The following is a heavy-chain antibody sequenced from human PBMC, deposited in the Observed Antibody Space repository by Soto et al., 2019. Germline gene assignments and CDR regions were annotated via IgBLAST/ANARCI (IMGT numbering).Heavy chain of an antibody. CDR3: AKDHAGSQVFDY. CDR1: GFTFSSYA. V-gene: IGHV3-23*01. J-gene: IGHJ4*02. D-gene: IGHD3-10*01. CDR2: ISGSGGST. Sequence: EVQLLESGGGLVQPGGSLRLSCAASGFTFSSYAMSWVRQAPGKGLEWVSAISGSGGSTYYADSVKGRFTISRDNSKNTLYLQMNSVRAEDTAVYYCAKDHAGSQVFDYWGQGTLVTVSS.